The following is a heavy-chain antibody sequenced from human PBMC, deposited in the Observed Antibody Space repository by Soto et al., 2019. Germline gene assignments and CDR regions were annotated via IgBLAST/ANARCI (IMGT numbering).Heavy chain of an antibody. V-gene: IGHV3-48*03. CDR2: ISSSGDIR. Sequence: PGGSLRLSCAASGFTFSTYAMNWVRQAPGKGLEWVSYISSSGDIRYYADSVKGRFTISRDNAKKSLYLQMNSLRAEDTAVYFCPRANGMDVWGQGTTVTVSS. CDR1: GFTFSTYA. CDR3: PRANGMDV. J-gene: IGHJ6*02.